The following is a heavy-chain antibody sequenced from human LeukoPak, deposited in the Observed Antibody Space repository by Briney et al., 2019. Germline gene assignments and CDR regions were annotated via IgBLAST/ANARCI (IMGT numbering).Heavy chain of an antibody. CDR2: IRYDGSNK. CDR1: GFTFSSYG. Sequence: GGSLRLSCAASGFTFSSYGMHWVRQAPGKGLEWVAFIRYDGSNKYYADSVKGRFTISRDNSKNTLYLQMNSLRAEDTAVYYCARFISSYSSGKGVDYWGQGTLVTVSS. J-gene: IGHJ4*02. D-gene: IGHD6-19*01. V-gene: IGHV3-30*02. CDR3: ARFISSYSSGKGVDY.